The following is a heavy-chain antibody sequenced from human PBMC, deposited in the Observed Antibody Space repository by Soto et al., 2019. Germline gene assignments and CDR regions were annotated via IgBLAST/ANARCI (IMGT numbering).Heavy chain of an antibody. J-gene: IGHJ4*02. CDR2: IWHDGSNK. D-gene: IGHD2-15*01. Sequence: QVQLVESGGGVVQPGRSLRLSCATSGFTFSSFGMHWVRQAPGKGLEWVAVIWHDGSNKYYADSVKGRFNISRDNFENTLYLQMNSLRAEDTAVYCCARDSGDVVGGQGTLVTVSS. CDR1: GFTFSSFG. CDR3: ARDSGDVV. V-gene: IGHV3-33*01.